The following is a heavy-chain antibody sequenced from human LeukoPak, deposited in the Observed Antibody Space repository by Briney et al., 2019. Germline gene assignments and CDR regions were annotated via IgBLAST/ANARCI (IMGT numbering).Heavy chain of an antibody. CDR1: GGSFSGYY. D-gene: IGHD6-6*01. CDR2: INHSGST. Sequence: PSDTLSLTCAVHGGSFSGYYWSWIRQPPGKGLEWIGEINHSGSTNYNPSLKSRVTISVDTSKNQCSLKLSTVTAADTAVYYSARGRNGSSWRWFDPWGQGALVTVSS. V-gene: IGHV4-34*01. J-gene: IGHJ5*02. CDR3: ARGRNGSSWRWFDP.